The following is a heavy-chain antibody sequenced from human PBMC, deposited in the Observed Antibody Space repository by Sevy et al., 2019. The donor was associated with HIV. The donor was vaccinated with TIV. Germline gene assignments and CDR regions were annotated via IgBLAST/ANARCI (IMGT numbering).Heavy chain of an antibody. V-gene: IGHV3-30*04. J-gene: IGHJ5*02. D-gene: IGHD2-15*01. CDR1: GLTFSSYA. Sequence: GGSLRLSCAASGLTFSSYAMHWVRQAPGEGLEWVAVISYDGSDKYFADSVKGRFTISRDNSKNTLFLQMTSLRTEDTAVYYCARGPGVVAVAALNWFDPWGQGTLVTVSS. CDR3: ARGPGVVAVAALNWFDP. CDR2: ISYDGSDK.